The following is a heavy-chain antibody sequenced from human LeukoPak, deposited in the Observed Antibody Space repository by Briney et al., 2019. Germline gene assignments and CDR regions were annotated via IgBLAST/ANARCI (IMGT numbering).Heavy chain of an antibody. J-gene: IGHJ4*02. D-gene: IGHD3-22*01. Sequence: PGGSLRLSCAASGFTFSSYWMHWVRQAPGKGLVWVSRINSDGSSTSYADSVKGRFTISRDNAKNTLYLQMNSLRAEDTAVYYCAEGHDSSGSLLDYWGQGTLVTVSS. CDR1: GFTFSSYW. V-gene: IGHV3-74*01. CDR3: AEGHDSSGSLLDY. CDR2: INSDGSST.